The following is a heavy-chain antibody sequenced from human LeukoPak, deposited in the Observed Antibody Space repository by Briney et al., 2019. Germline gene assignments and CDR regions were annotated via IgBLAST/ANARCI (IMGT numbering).Heavy chain of an antibody. D-gene: IGHD3-10*01. Sequence: ASVKVSCKASGYTFTCYYMHWVRQAPGQGLEWMGWINPNSGGTNYAQKFQGTVTMTRDTSISTAYMELSRLRSDDTAVYYCARDRITMVRGATKNWFDPWGQGTLVTVSS. V-gene: IGHV1-2*02. J-gene: IGHJ5*02. CDR1: GYTFTCYY. CDR2: INPNSGGT. CDR3: ARDRITMVRGATKNWFDP.